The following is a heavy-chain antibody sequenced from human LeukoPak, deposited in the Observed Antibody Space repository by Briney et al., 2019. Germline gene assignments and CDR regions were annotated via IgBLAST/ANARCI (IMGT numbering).Heavy chain of an antibody. J-gene: IGHJ3*02. CDR1: GYTFTGYY. Sequence: ASVKVSCQASGYTFTGYYMHWVRQAPGQGLEWMGWINPNSGGTNYAQKFQGRVTMTRDTSISTAYMELSRLRSDDTAVYYCAREGSAGNAFDIWGQGTMVTVSS. CDR2: INPNSGGT. CDR3: AREGSAGNAFDI. D-gene: IGHD2-15*01. V-gene: IGHV1-2*02.